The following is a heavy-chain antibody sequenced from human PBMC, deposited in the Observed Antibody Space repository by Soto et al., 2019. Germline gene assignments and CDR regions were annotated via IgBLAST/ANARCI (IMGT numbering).Heavy chain of an antibody. V-gene: IGHV1-2*02. J-gene: IGHJ4*02. CDR3: ARVDYGTGGYPFPYFDY. CDR2: INPDSGAT. D-gene: IGHD2-8*02. Sequence: HEHLVQSGAEVKRPGASLKVSCKASGYSFTGYYIHWVRQAPGQGLEWMGWINPDSGATNYAQNFQGRVTLTSDTSISTASTDLTSLTSDDTAVYYCARVDYGTGGYPFPYFDYWAQGTLVIVTS. CDR1: GYSFTGYY.